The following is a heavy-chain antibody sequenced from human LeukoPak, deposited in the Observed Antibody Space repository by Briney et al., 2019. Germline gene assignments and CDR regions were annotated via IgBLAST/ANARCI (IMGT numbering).Heavy chain of an antibody. CDR3: ARDHLYAFDN. CDR2: IGISSGNT. V-gene: IGHV3-48*01. J-gene: IGHJ4*01. D-gene: IGHD5/OR15-5a*01. CDR1: GFNFIDYS. Sequence: GGSLRLSCAASGFNFIDYSMNWVRQAPGKGLEWISYIGISSGNTKYADSVKGRFTISRDKARNSLYLQMNSLRVEDTAMYYCARDHLYAFDNWGHGTLVIVSS.